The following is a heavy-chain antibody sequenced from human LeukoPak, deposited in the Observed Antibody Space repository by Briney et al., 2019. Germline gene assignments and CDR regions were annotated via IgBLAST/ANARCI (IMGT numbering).Heavy chain of an antibody. J-gene: IGHJ3*01. CDR2: TYYRPQWKN. Sequence: SQTLSLTCAIAGDSVSNNNYAWNWIRQSPSRGLEWLGRTYYRPQWKNDYARSVMGRISVDPDTSKNQFSLHLRSVTPDDTAVYYCAGGYAFDVWGQGTMVTVSS. V-gene: IGHV6-1*01. CDR1: GDSVSNNNYA. CDR3: AGGYAFDV.